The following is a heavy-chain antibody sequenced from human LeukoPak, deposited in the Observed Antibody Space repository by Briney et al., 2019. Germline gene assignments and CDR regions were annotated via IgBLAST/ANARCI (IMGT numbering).Heavy chain of an antibody. Sequence: GGSLRLSCAASGFTFSRYAMNWVRQTPGRGLEWLSAISGAGSATYYADPVRGRFTVSRDNSKDTLFLQMNSLRAEDTALYYCAKEGYTGYDAFDYWGQGALVTVSS. CDR3: AKEGYTGYDAFDY. V-gene: IGHV3-23*01. J-gene: IGHJ4*02. D-gene: IGHD5-12*01. CDR1: GFTFSRYA. CDR2: ISGAGSAT.